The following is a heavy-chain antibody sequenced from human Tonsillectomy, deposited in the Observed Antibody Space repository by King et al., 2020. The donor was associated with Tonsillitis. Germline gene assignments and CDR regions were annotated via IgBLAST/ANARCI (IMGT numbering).Heavy chain of an antibody. J-gene: IGHJ3*02. CDR2: INSDGSSI. Sequence: VQLVESGGGLVQPGGSLRLSCAGSGFTFSDYWMHWVRQAPGKGLVWCSGINSDGSSIIYADSVKGRITITRDIAKNTLYLQMNGLRAEDTAVYYCARVTTGAFDIWGQGTMVTVSS. CDR3: ARVTTGAFDI. CDR1: GFTFSDYW. V-gene: IGHV3-74*01. D-gene: IGHD4-17*01.